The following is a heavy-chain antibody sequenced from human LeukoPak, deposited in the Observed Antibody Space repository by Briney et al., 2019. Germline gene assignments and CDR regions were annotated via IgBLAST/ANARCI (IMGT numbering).Heavy chain of an antibody. CDR2: IYYSGST. CDR1: GGSISSGSYY. J-gene: IGHJ4*02. V-gene: IGHV4-39*01. Sequence: SETLSLTCTVSGGSISSGSYYWGWIRQPPGKGLEWIGSIYYSGSTYYNPSLKSRVTISVDTSKNQFSLKLSSVTAADTAVYYCARQIPGQQLGFDYWGQGTLVTVSS. D-gene: IGHD6-13*01. CDR3: ARQIPGQQLGFDY.